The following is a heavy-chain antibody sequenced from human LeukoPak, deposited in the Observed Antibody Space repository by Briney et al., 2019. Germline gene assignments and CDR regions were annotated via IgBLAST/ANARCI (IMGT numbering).Heavy chain of an antibody. CDR1: GFTFSSYA. J-gene: IGHJ6*02. V-gene: IGHV3-23*01. D-gene: IGHD6-13*01. CDR2: ISGSGGST. Sequence: GGSLRLSCAASGFTFSSYAMSWVRQAPGKGLEWVSAISGSGGSTYYADSVKGRFTISRDNSKNTLYLQMSSLRPEDTAVYHCAKRRIETAAAFFGMDVWGQGTTVIVSS. CDR3: AKRRIETAAAFFGMDV.